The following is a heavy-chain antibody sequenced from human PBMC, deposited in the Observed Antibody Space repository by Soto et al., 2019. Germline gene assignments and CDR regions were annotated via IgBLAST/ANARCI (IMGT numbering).Heavy chain of an antibody. CDR3: ASGESSGWHWFDP. Sequence: QVQLQESGPGLVKPSETLSLTCTVSGGSVSSGSYYWSWILQPPGKGLEWIGYIYYSGSTNYNPSLKSRVTISVDTSKNQFSLKLSSVTAADTAVYYCASGESSGWHWFDPWGQGTLVTVSS. D-gene: IGHD6-19*01. CDR2: IYYSGST. CDR1: GGSVSSGSYY. J-gene: IGHJ5*02. V-gene: IGHV4-61*01.